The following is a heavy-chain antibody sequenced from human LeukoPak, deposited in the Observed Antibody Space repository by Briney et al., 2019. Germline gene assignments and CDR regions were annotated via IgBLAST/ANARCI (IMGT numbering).Heavy chain of an antibody. CDR1: GFTLSSYA. CDR2: VSGSGGTT. CDR3: ARGTHFDFWSGYYGLDY. D-gene: IGHD3-3*01. Sequence: GGSLRLSCAASGFTLSSYAMSWVRQAPGKGLEWISGVSGSGGTTYYSGSVKGRCTISRDNSKNKLYLQMHTVRAEDTAVYYCARGTHFDFWSGYYGLDYWGQGNLVTVSS. V-gene: IGHV3-23*01. J-gene: IGHJ4*02.